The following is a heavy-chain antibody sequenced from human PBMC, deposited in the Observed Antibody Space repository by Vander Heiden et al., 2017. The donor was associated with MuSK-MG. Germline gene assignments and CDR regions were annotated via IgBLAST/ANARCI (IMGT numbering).Heavy chain of an antibody. V-gene: IGHV4-34*01. D-gene: IGHD5-18*01. CDR2: INHSGST. CDR1: GGSFSGYY. CDR3: ARAPRRYSYGSSGPSDY. J-gene: IGHJ4*02. Sequence: QVQLQQWGAGLLKPSETLSLTCAVYGGSFSGYYWSWIRQPPGKGLEWIGEINHSGSTNYNPSLKSRVTISVDTSKNQFSLKLSSVTAADTAVYYWARAPRRYSYGSSGPSDYWGQGTRGTVSS.